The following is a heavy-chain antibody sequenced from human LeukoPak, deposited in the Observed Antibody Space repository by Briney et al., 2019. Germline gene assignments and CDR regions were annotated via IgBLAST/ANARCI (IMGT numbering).Heavy chain of an antibody. CDR1: AVSISRHF. Sequence: SETLSLTCNFSAVSISRHFWSWIRQTPKKGLEWLGYVFSSGSTNYNPSLKSRITISPDTSKHQFSLTLNSVTAADTAVYYCGREYDYWTLGTRVPVPS. J-gene: IGHJ4*01. V-gene: IGHV4-59*11. CDR3: GREYDY. CDR2: VFSSGST.